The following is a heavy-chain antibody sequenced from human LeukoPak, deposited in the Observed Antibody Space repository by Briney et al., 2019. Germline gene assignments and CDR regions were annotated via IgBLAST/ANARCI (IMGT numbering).Heavy chain of an antibody. CDR1: GGSISSYY. CDR2: IYYSGST. V-gene: IGHV4-59*01. Sequence: PSETLSLTCTVSGGSISSYYWSWRRQPSGKGLEWIGYIYYSGSTNYNPSLKSRVTISVDTSKNQFSLKLSSVTAADTAVYYCARDAEAADIWGQGTMVTVSS. J-gene: IGHJ3*02. CDR3: ARDAEAADI. D-gene: IGHD6-25*01.